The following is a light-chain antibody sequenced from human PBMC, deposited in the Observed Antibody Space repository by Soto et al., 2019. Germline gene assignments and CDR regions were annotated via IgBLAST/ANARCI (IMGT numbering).Light chain of an antibody. Sequence: EIVLTQSPATLSVSPGERATLSCRASQSVSRYLAWYQQKPGQAPRLLIYDASNRATGVPARFSGSGSGTDFTLAVSSLEPEDFAVYYCQQRGDWPITFGQGTRLEI. J-gene: IGKJ5*01. CDR1: QSVSRY. CDR2: DAS. V-gene: IGKV3-11*01. CDR3: QQRGDWPIT.